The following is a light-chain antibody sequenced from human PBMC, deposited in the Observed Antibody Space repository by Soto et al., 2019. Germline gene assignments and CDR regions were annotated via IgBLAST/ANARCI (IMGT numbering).Light chain of an antibody. Sequence: DIQMTQSPSSLSASVGDRVTIACRASQSINSYLNWYQQKPGKAPKLLIYTTSNLQSGVPSRFSGSGSGTDFTLTISTLQPEDCATYYCQQSDVIPYTFGQGTSLEIK. CDR3: QQSDVIPYT. CDR1: QSINSY. CDR2: TTS. V-gene: IGKV1-39*01. J-gene: IGKJ2*01.